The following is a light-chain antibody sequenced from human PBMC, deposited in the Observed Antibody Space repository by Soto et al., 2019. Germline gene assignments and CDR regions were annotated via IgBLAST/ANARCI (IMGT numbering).Light chain of an antibody. CDR2: AAS. J-gene: IGKJ1*01. Sequence: DIQLTQSPSFLSASVGGRVTVSFRASQDISDYLAWYQQRPGKAPNVLIYAASTLQSGVPSRFSGSGSGTEFTLTFSSLQPDDFATYYCQQYNSYWTFGQGTKVDIK. CDR1: QDISDY. CDR3: QQYNSYWT. V-gene: IGKV1-9*01.